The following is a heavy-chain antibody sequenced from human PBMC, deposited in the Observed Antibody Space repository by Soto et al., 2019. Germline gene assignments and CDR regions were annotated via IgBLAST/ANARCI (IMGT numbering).Heavy chain of an antibody. D-gene: IGHD3-9*01. CDR2: ISSSGSTI. CDR3: ARDIIAFDILTGYYVTPYGMDV. V-gene: IGHV3-48*03. J-gene: IGHJ6*02. CDR1: GFTFSSYE. Sequence: GSLRLSCAASGFTFSSYEMNWVRQAPGKGLEWVSYISSSGSTIYYADSVKGRFTISRDNAKNSLYLQMNSLRAEDTAVYYCARDIIAFDILTGYYVTPYGMDVWGQGTTVTVSS.